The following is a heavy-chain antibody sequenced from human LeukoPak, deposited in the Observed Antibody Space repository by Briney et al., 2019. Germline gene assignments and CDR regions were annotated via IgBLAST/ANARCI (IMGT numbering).Heavy chain of an antibody. Sequence: PSETLSLTCAVYGGSFSGDYWSWIRQPPGKGLEWIGEIKHSGSTNYNPSLKSRVTISVDTSKNQFSLKLSSVTAADTAVYYCARVGARWLQLKAFDIWGQGTMVTVSS. CDR1: GGSFSGDY. CDR2: IKHSGST. CDR3: ARVGARWLQLKAFDI. V-gene: IGHV4-34*01. J-gene: IGHJ3*02. D-gene: IGHD5-24*01.